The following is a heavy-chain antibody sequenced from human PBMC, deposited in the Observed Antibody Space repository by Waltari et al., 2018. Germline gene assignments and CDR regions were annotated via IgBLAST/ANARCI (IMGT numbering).Heavy chain of an antibody. D-gene: IGHD4-17*01. J-gene: IGHJ4*02. CDR2: INPNSGGT. Sequence: QVQLVQSGAEVKKPGASVKVSCKASGYTFTDYYMHWVRQAPGQGLEWMGWINPNSGGTNYAQKFQGKVTMTRDTSINTAYMELSRLRSDDTAVYYCARDRTAVTTLFDFWGQGTLVTVSS. CDR3: ARDRTAVTTLFDF. V-gene: IGHV1-2*02. CDR1: GYTFTDYY.